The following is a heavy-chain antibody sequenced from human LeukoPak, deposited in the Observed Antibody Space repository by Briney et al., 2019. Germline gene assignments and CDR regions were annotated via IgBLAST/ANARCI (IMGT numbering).Heavy chain of an antibody. Sequence: PGGSLRLSCAASGFTFSSYWMHWVRQVPGKGLVWVARINPGGGSITYADSVKGRFTISRDNAKNTLYLQMGSLRAEDTGVYYCARSNQADDYWGQGTLVTVSS. CDR2: INPGGGSI. V-gene: IGHV3-74*01. CDR3: ARSNQADDY. D-gene: IGHD1-14*01. CDR1: GFTFSSYW. J-gene: IGHJ4*02.